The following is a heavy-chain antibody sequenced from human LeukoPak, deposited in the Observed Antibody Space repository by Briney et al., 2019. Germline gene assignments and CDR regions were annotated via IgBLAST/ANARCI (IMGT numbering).Heavy chain of an antibody. Sequence: GGSLRLSCAASGFTFSNYDMNWVRQAPGRGLEWVSYISSDASAMYYADSVKGRFTISRDNANNSLYLQVHSLRAEDTAVYYCARDLTGDSSHDYWGQGTLVTVSS. CDR2: ISSDASAM. J-gene: IGHJ4*02. CDR3: ARDLTGDSSHDY. D-gene: IGHD3-22*01. CDR1: GFTFSNYD. V-gene: IGHV3-48*03.